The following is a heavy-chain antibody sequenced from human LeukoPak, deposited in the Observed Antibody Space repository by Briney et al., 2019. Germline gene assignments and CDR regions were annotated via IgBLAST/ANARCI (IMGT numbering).Heavy chain of an antibody. D-gene: IGHD3-22*01. CDR2: ISKTSTYI. Sequence: GGSLRLSCAVSGFTFSSYGMNWVRQAPGKGLEWVSFISKTSTYIYYADSVKGRFTISRDNAKNSLYLQMNSLRAEDTAVYYCARDLVYYDSSGVNPAFDYWGQGTLVTVSS. J-gene: IGHJ4*02. V-gene: IGHV3-21*01. CDR3: ARDLVYYDSSGVNPAFDY. CDR1: GFTFSSYG.